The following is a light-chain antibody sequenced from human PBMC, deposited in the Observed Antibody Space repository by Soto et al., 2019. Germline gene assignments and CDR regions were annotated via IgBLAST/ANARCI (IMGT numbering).Light chain of an antibody. CDR1: QSVSSY. CDR2: DAS. V-gene: IGKV3-11*01. Sequence: EIVLTQSPATLSLSPGERATLSCRASQSVSSYLAWYQQKPSQAPRLLIYDASNRATGIPARFSGSGSGTDFTLTITSLEPEDFAVYYCQHRSNWLAFGGGTKVEIK. CDR3: QHRSNWLA. J-gene: IGKJ4*01.